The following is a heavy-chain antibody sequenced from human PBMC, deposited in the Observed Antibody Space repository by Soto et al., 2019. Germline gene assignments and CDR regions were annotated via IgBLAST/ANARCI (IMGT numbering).Heavy chain of an antibody. CDR1: GFTFRTYG. CDR2: ISDDGSQK. J-gene: IGHJ4*02. V-gene: IGHV3-30*18. Sequence: GSLRLSCAASGFTFRTYGMHWVRQAPGKGLEWVAFISDDGSQKYYGDSVKGRFTISRDNSKNTLSLRMISLRTEDTSVYYCAKEAPGGGHFFDTWGQGTLVTVSS. CDR3: AKEAPGGGHFFDT. D-gene: IGHD2-15*01.